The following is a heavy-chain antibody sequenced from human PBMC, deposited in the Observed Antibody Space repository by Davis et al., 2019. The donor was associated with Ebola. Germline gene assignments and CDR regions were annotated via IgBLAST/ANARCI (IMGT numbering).Heavy chain of an antibody. V-gene: IGHV3-23*01. J-gene: IGHJ4*02. CDR2: ISVGGGVT. CDR1: GLTFSSYA. CDR3: ARRTSTN. Sequence: GESLKISCAASGLTFSSYAMSWVRQAPGKGLEWVSGISVGGGVTYYPESLKGRFTISRDDSKNMLYLQTDSLRAEDTAVYYCARRTSTNWGQGTLVTVSS.